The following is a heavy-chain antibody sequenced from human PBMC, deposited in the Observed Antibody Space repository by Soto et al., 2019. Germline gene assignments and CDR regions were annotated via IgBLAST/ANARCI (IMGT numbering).Heavy chain of an antibody. Sequence: GASVKVSCKASGYTFTSYAMHWVRQAPGQRLEWMGWINAGNGNTKYSQKFQGRVTITRDTSASTAYMELSSLRSEDTAVYYCARGRTSSPTPGDYWGQGTLVTVSS. V-gene: IGHV1-3*01. D-gene: IGHD2-2*01. CDR3: ARGRTSSPTPGDY. J-gene: IGHJ4*02. CDR2: INAGNGNT. CDR1: GYTFTSYA.